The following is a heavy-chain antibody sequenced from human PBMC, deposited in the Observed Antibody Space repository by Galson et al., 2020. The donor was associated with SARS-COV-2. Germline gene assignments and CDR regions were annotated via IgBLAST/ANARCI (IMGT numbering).Heavy chain of an antibody. J-gene: IGHJ4*02. Sequence: GGSLRLSCAASGFTVSSNYMSWVRQAPGKGLEWVSVIYSGGSTYYADSVKGRFTISRDNSKNTLYLQMNSLRAEDTAVYYCARDAGTYYFDYWGQGTLVTVSS. CDR1: GFTVSSNY. CDR3: ARDAGTYYFDY. D-gene: IGHD1-7*01. V-gene: IGHV3-53*01. CDR2: IYSGGST.